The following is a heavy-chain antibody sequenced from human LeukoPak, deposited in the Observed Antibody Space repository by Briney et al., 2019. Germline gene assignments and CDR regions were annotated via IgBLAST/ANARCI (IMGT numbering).Heavy chain of an antibody. Sequence: SETLSLTCTVSGGSIGSSSYYWGWIRQPPGKGLEWIGNIYYTGSTYYNLSLKSRVTISVDTSKNQFSLKVNSVTAADTAVYYCVRRSIASAGMMDYWGQGTLVTVPS. D-gene: IGHD6-13*01. CDR3: VRRSIASAGMMDY. CDR2: IYYTGST. J-gene: IGHJ4*02. V-gene: IGHV4-39*01. CDR1: GGSIGSSSYY.